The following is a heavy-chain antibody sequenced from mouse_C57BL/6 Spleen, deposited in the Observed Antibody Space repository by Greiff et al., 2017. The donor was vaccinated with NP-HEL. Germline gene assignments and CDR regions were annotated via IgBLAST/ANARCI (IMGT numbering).Heavy chain of an antibody. V-gene: IGHV1-80*01. J-gene: IGHJ4*01. Sequence: VKVVESGAELVKPGASVKISCKASGYAFSSYWMNWVKQRPGKGLEWIGQIYPGDGDTNYNGKFKGKATLTADKSSSTAYMQLSSLTSEDSAVYFCARGGLRCALDYWGQGTSVTVSS. CDR2: IYPGDGDT. CDR3: ARGGLRCALDY. CDR1: GYAFSSYW. D-gene: IGHD2-4*01.